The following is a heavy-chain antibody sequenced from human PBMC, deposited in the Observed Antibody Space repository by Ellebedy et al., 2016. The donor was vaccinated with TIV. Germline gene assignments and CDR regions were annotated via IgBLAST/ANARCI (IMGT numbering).Heavy chain of an antibody. D-gene: IGHD3-16*01. CDR1: GFSTSG. CDR3: VKGAFPVPTVMTV. CDR2: IRSDGSTK. V-gene: IGHV3-30*02. J-gene: IGHJ6*02. Sequence: PGGSLRLSCATSGFSTSGMHWVRQAPGKGLEWVAFIRSDGSTKYYADSVKDRFTISRDTSKNTLDLQINSLRPEDTALYYCVKGAFPVPTVMTVWGQGTMVSVSS.